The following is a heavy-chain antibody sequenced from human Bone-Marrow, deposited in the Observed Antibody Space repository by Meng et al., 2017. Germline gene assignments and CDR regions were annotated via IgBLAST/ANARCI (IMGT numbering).Heavy chain of an antibody. Sequence: GQVVQAGAEVKKPGSSVKGSCKASGGTFSSYAISWVRQAPGQGLEWMGGIIPIFGTANYAQKFQGRVTITADKSTSTAYMELSSLRSEDTAVYYCARVVGYSGSYELDPWGQGTLVTVSS. D-gene: IGHD1-26*01. CDR3: ARVVGYSGSYELDP. V-gene: IGHV1-69*06. CDR1: GGTFSSYA. CDR2: IIPIFGTA. J-gene: IGHJ5*02.